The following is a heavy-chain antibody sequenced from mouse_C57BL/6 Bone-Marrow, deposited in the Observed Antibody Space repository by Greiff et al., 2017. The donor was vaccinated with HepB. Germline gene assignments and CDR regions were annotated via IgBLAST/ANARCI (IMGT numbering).Heavy chain of an antibody. CDR3: TRDMVRAWFAY. Sequence: EVMLVESGEGLVKPGGSLKLSCAASGFTFSSYAMSWVRQTPEKRLEWVAYISRGGDYIYYADTVKGRITISRDNARNTLYLQLSSLKSEDTALYYCTRDMVRAWFAYWGQGTLVTVSA. CDR1: GFTFSSYA. CDR2: ISRGGDYI. V-gene: IGHV5-9-1*02. D-gene: IGHD2-2*01. J-gene: IGHJ3*01.